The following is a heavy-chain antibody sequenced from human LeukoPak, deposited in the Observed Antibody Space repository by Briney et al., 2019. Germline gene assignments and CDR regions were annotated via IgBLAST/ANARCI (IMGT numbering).Heavy chain of an antibody. J-gene: IGHJ4*02. CDR3: ARSSLAVYFNY. Sequence: SETLSLTCTVSGGSISSYYWSWIRQPAGKGLEWIGRIYTRGTTNYNASLESRLTISLDTARNQFSLSLRSVTAADTAIYFCARSSLAVYFNYWGQGTLVTASS. V-gene: IGHV4-4*07. CDR1: GGSISSYY. CDR2: IYTRGTT. D-gene: IGHD6-19*01.